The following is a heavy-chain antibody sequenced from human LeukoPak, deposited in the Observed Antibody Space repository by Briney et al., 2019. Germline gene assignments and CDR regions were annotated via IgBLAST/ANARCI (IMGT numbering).Heavy chain of an antibody. J-gene: IGHJ4*02. CDR2: INHSGST. CDR3: ARGRRGPFDY. Sequence: SETLSLTCAVYGGSFSGYYWSWIRQPPGEGLEWIGEINHSGSTNYNPSLKSRVTISVDTSKNQFSLKLSSVTAADTAVYYCARGRRGPFDYWGQGTLVTVSS. V-gene: IGHV4-34*01. CDR1: GGSFSGYY.